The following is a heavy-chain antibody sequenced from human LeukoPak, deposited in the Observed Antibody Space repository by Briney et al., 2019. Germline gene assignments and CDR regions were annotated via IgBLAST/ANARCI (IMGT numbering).Heavy chain of an antibody. CDR2: IKADGSGT. CDR3: AAWAFYHNLDV. V-gene: IGHV3-43*02. CDR1: GFTIGPYA. J-gene: IGHJ6*02. D-gene: IGHD2/OR15-2a*01. Sequence: PGGALRLSCEASGFTIGPYAMYWVRQGPGRGLEWVAVIKADGSGTFYADSVRGRFTTSRDNRKHSLYLQTNSLTSEDTALYYCAAWAFYHNLDVWGHGTTVIVSS.